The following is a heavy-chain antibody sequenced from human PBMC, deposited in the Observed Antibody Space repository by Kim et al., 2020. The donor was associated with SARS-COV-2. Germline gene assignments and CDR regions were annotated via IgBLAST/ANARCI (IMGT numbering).Heavy chain of an antibody. V-gene: IGHV1-69*01. J-gene: IGHJ4*02. Sequence: KFQGRVTITADESTSTAYMELSSLRSEDTAVYYCASQYYYDSSGYYQFDYWGQGTLVTVSS. D-gene: IGHD3-22*01. CDR3: ASQYYYDSSGYYQFDY.